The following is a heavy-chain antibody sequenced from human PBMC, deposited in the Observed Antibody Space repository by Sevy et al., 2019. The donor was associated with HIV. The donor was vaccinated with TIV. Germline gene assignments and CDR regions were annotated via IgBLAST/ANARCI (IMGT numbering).Heavy chain of an antibody. V-gene: IGHV3-53*01. J-gene: IGHJ6*02. Sequence: GSLRLSCAASGFTVSSNYMSWVRQAPGKGLEWVSVIYSGGSTYYADSVKGRFTISRDNSKNTLYLQMNSLRAEDTAVYYCARGPHMVRGVPMDVWGQGTTVTVSS. CDR2: IYSGGST. D-gene: IGHD3-10*01. CDR1: GFTVSSNY. CDR3: ARGPHMVRGVPMDV.